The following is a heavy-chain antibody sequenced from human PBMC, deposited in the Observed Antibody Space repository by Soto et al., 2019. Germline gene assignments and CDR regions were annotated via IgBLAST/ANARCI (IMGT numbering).Heavy chain of an antibody. J-gene: IGHJ3*02. CDR3: ARHFVDWAAFDI. V-gene: IGHV4-31*03. CDR2: IYYSGST. CDR1: GGSISIGGYY. Sequence: PSDTLSLTCTVSGGSISIGGYYWSWIRQHPGKGLEWIGYIYYSGSTYYNPSLKSRVTISVDTSKNQFSLKLSSVTAADTAVYYCARHFVDWAAFDIWGQGTMVTVSS. D-gene: IGHD3-9*01.